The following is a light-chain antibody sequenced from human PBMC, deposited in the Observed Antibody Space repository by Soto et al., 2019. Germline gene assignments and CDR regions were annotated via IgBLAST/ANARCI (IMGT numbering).Light chain of an antibody. CDR1: QSISSSY. J-gene: IGKJ1*01. CDR2: GAS. V-gene: IGKV3-20*01. Sequence: EIVLTQSPGTLSLSPGERASLSCRASQSISSSYLAWYQQRPGQAPRVLIYGASSRATGIPDRFSGSGSGTDFTLTISRLEPEDFAVYYCQHYGSSPQTFGQGTKVEIK. CDR3: QHYGSSPQT.